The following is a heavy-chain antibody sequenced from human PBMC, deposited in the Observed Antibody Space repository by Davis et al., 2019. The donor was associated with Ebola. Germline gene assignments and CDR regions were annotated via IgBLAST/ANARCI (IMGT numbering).Heavy chain of an antibody. CDR2: INPNDGRT. D-gene: IGHD5-12*01. J-gene: IGHJ3*02. V-gene: IGHV1-46*03. CDR3: TTPGGQDSGYDVFDI. CDR1: GYTFTNYY. Sequence: ASVQVSCKASGYTFTNYYMHWVRQAPGQGLEWMGMINPNDGRTIYAQTFQGRVTVARDTSTTTVYMDLSSLRSEDTALYYCTTPGGQDSGYDVFDIWGQGTMVTVSS.